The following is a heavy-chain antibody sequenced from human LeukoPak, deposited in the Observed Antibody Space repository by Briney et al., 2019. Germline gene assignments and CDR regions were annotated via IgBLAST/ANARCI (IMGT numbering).Heavy chain of an antibody. CDR2: ISSSSSYI. J-gene: IGHJ6*02. V-gene: IGHV3-21*01. CDR3: ARDYSATNIYYYYGMDV. Sequence: GGSLRLSCAAPGFTFSSYSMNWVRQAPGKGLEWVSSISSSSSYIYYADSVKGRFTISRDNAKDSLYLQMNSLRAEDTAVYYCARDYSATNIYYYYGMDVWGQGTTVTVSS. D-gene: IGHD2-15*01. CDR1: GFTFSSYS.